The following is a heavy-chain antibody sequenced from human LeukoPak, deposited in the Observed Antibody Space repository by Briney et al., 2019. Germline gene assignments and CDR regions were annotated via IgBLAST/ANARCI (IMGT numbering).Heavy chain of an antibody. Sequence: GTSLRHSCAASGFSFTTYGMHWVRQAPLKGLEWLAAISYDGRNQNYADSVKGRFTIFRDNSQNTLYLQMNSLRAEDTALYYCAKAVGATKWSLPFDYWGQGTLVTVSS. J-gene: IGHJ4*01. CDR3: AKAVGATKWSLPFDY. CDR1: GFSFTTYG. V-gene: IGHV3-30*18. D-gene: IGHD1-26*01. CDR2: ISYDGRNQ.